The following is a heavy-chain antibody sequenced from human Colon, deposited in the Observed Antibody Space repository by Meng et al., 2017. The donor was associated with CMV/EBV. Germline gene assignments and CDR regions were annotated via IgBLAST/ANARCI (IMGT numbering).Heavy chain of an antibody. J-gene: IGHJ5*02. CDR2: VNLYSGGT. CDR1: GAPFTDYY. CDR3: ARGGERGHQTLDP. V-gene: IGHV1-2*06. D-gene: IGHD1-1*01. Sequence: TASGAPFTDYYLHWVRQAPGQGLEWMGRVNLYSGGTDYAQNFQGRVSMTWDASISTAYMVLTWLTSDDTAIYYCARGGERGHQTLDPWGQGALVTVS.